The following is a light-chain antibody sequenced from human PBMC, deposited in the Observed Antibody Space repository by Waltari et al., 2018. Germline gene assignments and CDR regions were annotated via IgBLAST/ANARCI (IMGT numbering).Light chain of an antibody. Sequence: EIVMTQSPATLSLSPGERATLSCRASQSISSSVAWYQQKPGQTPRLLIYGASNRATGIPDRFSGSGSGTDFTLTISNLEPEDVGIYYCLQRYLWWTFGQGTKVEIK. J-gene: IGKJ1*01. CDR3: LQRYLWWT. V-gene: IGKV3-11*01. CDR2: GAS. CDR1: QSISSS.